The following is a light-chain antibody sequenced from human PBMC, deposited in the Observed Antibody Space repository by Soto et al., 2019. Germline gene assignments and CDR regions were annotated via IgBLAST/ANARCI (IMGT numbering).Light chain of an antibody. CDR1: SSDVGRYNY. V-gene: IGLV2-11*01. J-gene: IGLJ1*01. Sequence: QSALTQPRSVSGSPGQSVTISCTGTSSDVGRYNYVSWFQQHPGKAPKLIIYDVTKRPSGVPDRFSGSKSGNTASLTISGLQAEDEADYYCCSYAGSYTYVFGTETKLTVL. CDR2: DVT. CDR3: CSYAGSYTYV.